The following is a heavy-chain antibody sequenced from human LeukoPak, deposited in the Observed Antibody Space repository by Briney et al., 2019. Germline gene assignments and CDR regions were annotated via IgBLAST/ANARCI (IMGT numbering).Heavy chain of an antibody. J-gene: IGHJ5*02. V-gene: IGHV1-3*01. CDR1: GYTFTSYA. CDR3: ARVSETYYLGWYRGRTGWFDP. CDR2: INASNGNT. D-gene: IGHD6-19*01. Sequence: ASVKVSCKASGYTFTSYAMHWVRQAPGQRLEWMGWINASNGNTKYSQKFQGRVTMTRNTSISTAYMELSSLRSEDTAVYYCARVSETYYLGWYRGRTGWFDPWGQGTLVTVSS.